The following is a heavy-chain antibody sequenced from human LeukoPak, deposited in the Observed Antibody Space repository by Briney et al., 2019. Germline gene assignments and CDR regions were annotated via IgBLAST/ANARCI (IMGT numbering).Heavy chain of an antibody. CDR2: IKQDGSDK. J-gene: IGHJ4*02. V-gene: IGHV3-7*01. D-gene: IGHD6-19*01. CDR3: ARGDSSGWYFDY. CDR1: GFTFSSYW. Sequence: PGGSLRLSCAASGFTFSSYWMSWVRQAPGKGLEWVANIKQDGSDKYYVDFVKGRFTISRDNAKNSLYLQMNSLRAEDTAVYYCARGDSSGWYFDYWGQGTLVTVSS.